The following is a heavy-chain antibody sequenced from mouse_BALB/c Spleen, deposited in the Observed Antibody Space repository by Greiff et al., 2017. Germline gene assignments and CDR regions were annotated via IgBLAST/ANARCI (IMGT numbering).Heavy chain of an antibody. CDR2: IWSGGST. V-gene: IGHV2-4-1*01. CDR3: ARMGRAMDY. Sequence: VQLQQSGPGLVQPSQSLSITCTVSGFSLTSYGVHWVRQSPGKGLEWLGVIWSGGSTDYNAAFISRLSISKDNSKSQVFFKMNSLQADDTAIYYCARMGRAMDYWGQGTSVTVSS. J-gene: IGHJ4*01. CDR1: GFSLTSYG.